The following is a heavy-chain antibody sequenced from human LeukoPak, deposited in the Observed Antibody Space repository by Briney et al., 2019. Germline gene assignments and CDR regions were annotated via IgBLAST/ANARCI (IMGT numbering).Heavy chain of an antibody. Sequence: GGYLRLSCAASGFTFRSHWMHWVRQAPGEGLVWVSRLDTGGRTTTYADSVRGRFTISRDNAKDTLYLQMNSLRAEDTAVYYCASGLLMAGGTLDHWGRGTLVTVSS. J-gene: IGHJ4*02. CDR3: ASGLLMAGGTLDH. CDR1: GFTFRSHW. D-gene: IGHD6-19*01. V-gene: IGHV3-74*01. CDR2: LDTGGRTT.